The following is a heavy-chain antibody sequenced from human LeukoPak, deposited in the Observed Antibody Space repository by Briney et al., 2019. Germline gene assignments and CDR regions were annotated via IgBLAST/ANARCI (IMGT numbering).Heavy chain of an antibody. CDR1: RFTFNSYA. CDR3: ARNENSGWGYFDY. V-gene: IGHV3-23*01. D-gene: IGHD5-12*01. J-gene: IGHJ4*02. Sequence: GGSLRLSCAASRFTFNSYAMSWVRQAPGKGLEWVSVIGGSNGITFYVGSVKGRFTISRDNSKDTLYLQMNSLRAEGTAVYYCARNENSGWGYFDYWGQGTLVTVSS. CDR2: IGGSNGIT.